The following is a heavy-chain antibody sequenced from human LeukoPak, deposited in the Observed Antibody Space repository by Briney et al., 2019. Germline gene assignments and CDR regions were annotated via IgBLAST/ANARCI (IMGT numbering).Heavy chain of an antibody. D-gene: IGHD3-22*01. CDR3: ATSDSSGYYYLDY. V-gene: IGHV3-53*01. J-gene: IGHJ4*02. Sequence: GGSLRLSCAASGFTVSSNYMSWVRQAPGKGLEWVSVIYSGGSTYYADSVEGRFTISRDNSKNTLYLQMNSLRAEDTAVYYCATSDSSGYYYLDYWGQGTLVTVSS. CDR2: IYSGGST. CDR1: GFTVSSNY.